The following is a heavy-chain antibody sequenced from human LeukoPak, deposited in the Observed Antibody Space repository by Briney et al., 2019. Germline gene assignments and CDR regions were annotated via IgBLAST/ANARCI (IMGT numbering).Heavy chain of an antibody. CDR1: GFTFSSYG. D-gene: IGHD1-1*01. CDR2: MWYDGSNK. Sequence: PGGSLRLSCAASGFTFSSYGMHWVRQAPGTGLEWVGVMWYDGSNKYYADSVKGRFTISRDNSKNTLYLQMNSLRAEDTAGYYCARDALQLERRAWFDPWGRGTLVTVSS. V-gene: IGHV3-33*01. J-gene: IGHJ5*02. CDR3: ARDALQLERRAWFDP.